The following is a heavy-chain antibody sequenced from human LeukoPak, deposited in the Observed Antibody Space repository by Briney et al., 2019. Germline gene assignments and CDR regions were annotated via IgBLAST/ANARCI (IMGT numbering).Heavy chain of an antibody. V-gene: IGHV3-23*01. J-gene: IGHJ4*02. Sequence: GGSLRLSCAASGFWFSNYGINWVRQAPGKGLEWVSVISRNGDDAFYADSVKGRFRISRDNSKNTVYLQMNSLRADDTAVYYCAKREWPYYFDYWGQGTLVAVSS. D-gene: IGHD3-3*01. CDR1: GFWFSNYG. CDR2: ISRNGDDA. CDR3: AKREWPYYFDY.